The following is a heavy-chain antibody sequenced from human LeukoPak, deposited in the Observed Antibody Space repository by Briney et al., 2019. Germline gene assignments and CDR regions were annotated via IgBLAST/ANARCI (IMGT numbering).Heavy chain of an antibody. J-gene: IGHJ4*02. CDR3: ARTIAAAGYDY. Sequence: GGSLRLSCAASGFTFSSYSMNWVRQAPGKGLEWVSYISSSSTIYYADSVKGRFTISRDNAKNSLYLQMNSLRDEDTAVYYCARTIAAAGYDYWGQGTLVTVSS. CDR2: ISSSSTI. V-gene: IGHV3-48*02. D-gene: IGHD6-25*01. CDR1: GFTFSSYS.